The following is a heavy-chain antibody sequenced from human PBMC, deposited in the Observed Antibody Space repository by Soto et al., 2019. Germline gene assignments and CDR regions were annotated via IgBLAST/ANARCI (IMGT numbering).Heavy chain of an antibody. V-gene: IGHV5-10-1*01. Sequence: VESLQISGKGPVYRVTRYWMTRERQMTRKGLEWMGRIDPSDSYTNYSPSFQGHVTISADKSISTAYLQWSSLKASDTAMYYCARPREAGKYYYGVDVWGQGTTVTVSS. J-gene: IGHJ6*02. CDR2: IDPSDSYT. CDR1: VYRVTRYW. D-gene: IGHD6-19*01. CDR3: ARPREAGKYYYGVDV.